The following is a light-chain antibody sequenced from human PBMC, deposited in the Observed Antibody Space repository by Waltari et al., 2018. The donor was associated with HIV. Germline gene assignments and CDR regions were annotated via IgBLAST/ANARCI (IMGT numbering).Light chain of an antibody. V-gene: IGLV3-21*04. CDR2: FDS. CDR1: DVGTNS. Sequence: SYVLTQPPSVSVAPGETARITCGGSDVGTNSVHWYQQKPGQAPMLVHFFDSDRSSGIPDRFSGSDSGNTATLTISGVEAGDEADYYCQVWDSNSDHYVFGTGTRVTVL. J-gene: IGLJ1*01. CDR3: QVWDSNSDHYV.